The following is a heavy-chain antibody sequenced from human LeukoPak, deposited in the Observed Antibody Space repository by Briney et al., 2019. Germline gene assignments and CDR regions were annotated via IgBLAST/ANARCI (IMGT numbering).Heavy chain of an antibody. CDR2: IYHSGST. J-gene: IGHJ4*02. Sequence: SETLSLTCAVSGGSISSSNRWSWVRQPPEKGLEWIGEIYHSGSTNYNPSLKSRVTISVDTSKNQFSLKLSSVTAADTAVYYCHFSTVTTNVENDYWGQGTLVTVSS. V-gene: IGHV4-4*02. D-gene: IGHD4-17*01. CDR1: GGSISSSNR. CDR3: HFSTVTTNVENDY.